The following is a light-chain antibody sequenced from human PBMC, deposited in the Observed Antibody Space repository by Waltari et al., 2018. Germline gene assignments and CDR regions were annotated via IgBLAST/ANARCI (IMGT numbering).Light chain of an antibody. CDR3: QQYFSSPPT. Sequence: DIEMPQSPVSLAVSLGARATINCKSSQSVFHRSNNKNFLAWYQHKVGKPPKLLISWASARESGVSDRFSGSGSGTDFTLTIRNLQAEDVAVYYCQQYFSSPPTFGQGTKVEIK. CDR2: WAS. CDR1: QSVFHRSNNKNF. J-gene: IGKJ1*01. V-gene: IGKV4-1*01.